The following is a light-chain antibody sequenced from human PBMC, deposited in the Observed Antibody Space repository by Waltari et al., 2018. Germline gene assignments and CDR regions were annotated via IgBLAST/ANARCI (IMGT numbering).Light chain of an antibody. Sequence: EIVLTQSPGTLSLSPGERVTLSCRASQSVSRALAWYQQKPGQAPRPRIYGESNRATGIPDRFSGSGSGTDFSLTISSLEPEDFAVYYCQHYLRLPATFGQGTKVEIK. V-gene: IGKV3-20*01. CDR1: QSVSRA. CDR3: QHYLRLPAT. J-gene: IGKJ1*01. CDR2: GES.